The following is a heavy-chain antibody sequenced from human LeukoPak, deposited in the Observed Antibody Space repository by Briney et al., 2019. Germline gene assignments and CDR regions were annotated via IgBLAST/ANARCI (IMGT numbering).Heavy chain of an antibody. Sequence: SVKVSCKASGCTFSSYAISWVRQAPGQGREWMGRIIPIFGTANYAQKFQGRVTITTDESTSTAYMELSSLRSEDTAVYYCAREEDSTAPVDYWLERTMATVSS. CDR2: IIPIFGTA. CDR3: AREEDSTAPVDY. D-gene: IGHD2/OR15-2a*01. CDR1: GCTFSSYA. J-gene: IGHJ4*02. V-gene: IGHV1-69*05.